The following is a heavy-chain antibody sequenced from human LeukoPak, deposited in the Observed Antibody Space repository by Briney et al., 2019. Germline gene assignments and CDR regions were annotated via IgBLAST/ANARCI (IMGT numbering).Heavy chain of an antibody. D-gene: IGHD2-21*01. J-gene: IGHJ5*02. CDR3: ARADRLDGGPYLIGP. Sequence: GASVKVSCKASGGTFSSYAISWVRQAPGQGLEWMGWINPNSGGTSSAQKFQGRVTMTRDMSITTVYMEVTWLTSDDTAIYYCARADRLDGGPYLIGPWGQGTLVTVSS. CDR1: GGTFSSYA. V-gene: IGHV1-2*02. CDR2: INPNSGGT.